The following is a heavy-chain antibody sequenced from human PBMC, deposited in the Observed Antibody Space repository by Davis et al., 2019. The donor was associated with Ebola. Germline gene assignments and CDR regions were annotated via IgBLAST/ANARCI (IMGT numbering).Heavy chain of an antibody. J-gene: IGHJ6*02. CDR3: ARLGYYYYYYGMDV. D-gene: IGHD3-10*01. CDR2: VHHFASS. Sequence: SETLSLTCAVSGGSFNDYYWTWLRQSPAKGLEWIGEVHHFASSTYHPSLESRVSMSVDLSKSQFSLRLTSVTAADTAVYYCARLGYYYYYYGMDVWGQGTTVTVSS. CDR1: GGSFNDYY. V-gene: IGHV4-34*01.